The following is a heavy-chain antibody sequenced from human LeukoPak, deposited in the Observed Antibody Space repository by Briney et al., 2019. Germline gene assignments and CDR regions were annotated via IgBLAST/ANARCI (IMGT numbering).Heavy chain of an antibody. CDR1: GFTFSSYA. D-gene: IGHD2-15*01. V-gene: IGHV3-23*01. CDR2: ISGSGGST. Sequence: GGSLRLSCAASGFTFSSYAMSWVRQAPGKGPEWVSAISGSGGSTYYADSVKGRFTISRDNSKNTLYLQMNSLRAEDTAVYYCAKDCSGGSCYSDYWGQGTLVTVSS. CDR3: AKDCSGGSCYSDY. J-gene: IGHJ4*02.